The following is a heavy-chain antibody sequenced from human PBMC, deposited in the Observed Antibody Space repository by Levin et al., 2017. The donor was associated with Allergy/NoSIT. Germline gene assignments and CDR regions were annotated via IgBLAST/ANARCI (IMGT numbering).Heavy chain of an antibody. D-gene: IGHD2-15*01. CDR1: GYTFTGYY. V-gene: IGHV1-2*02. Sequence: PTASVKVSCKASGYTFTGYYMHWVRQAPGQGLEWMGWINPNSGGTNYAQKFQGRVTMTRDTSISTAYMELSRLRSDDTAVYYCATSGYCSGGSCTVRGMDVWGQGTTVTVSS. J-gene: IGHJ6*02. CDR2: INPNSGGT. CDR3: ATSGYCSGGSCTVRGMDV.